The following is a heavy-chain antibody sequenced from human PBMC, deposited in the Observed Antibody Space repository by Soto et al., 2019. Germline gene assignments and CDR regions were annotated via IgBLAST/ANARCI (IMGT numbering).Heavy chain of an antibody. CDR1: GGSISSGGYY. CDR2: IYYSGST. V-gene: IGHV4-31*03. J-gene: IGHJ6*02. D-gene: IGHD3-16*01. Sequence: SETLSLTCTVSGGSISSGGYYWSWIRQHPGKGLEWIGYIYYSGSTYYNPSLKSRVTISVDTSKNQFSLKLSSVTAADTAVYYCARLGAVENYYYYYGMDVWGQGTTVTVSS. CDR3: ARLGAVENYYYYYGMDV.